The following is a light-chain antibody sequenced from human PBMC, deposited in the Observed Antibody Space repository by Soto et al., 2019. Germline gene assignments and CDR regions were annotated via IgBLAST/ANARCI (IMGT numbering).Light chain of an antibody. CDR1: QGISSY. CDR3: QNFRSSAIS. V-gene: IGKV1-8*01. CDR2: DAS. J-gene: IGKJ4*01. Sequence: AIRMTQSPSSLSASTGDRVTTTCRASQGISSYLAWYQQKPGAAPALLIYDASTLESGVPSRFSGSRSGADFTLTISSLQPEDFATYYCQNFRSSAISFGGGTKVDIK.